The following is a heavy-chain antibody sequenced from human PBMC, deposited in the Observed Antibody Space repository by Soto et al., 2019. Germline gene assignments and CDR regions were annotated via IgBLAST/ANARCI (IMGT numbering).Heavy chain of an antibody. Sequence: GGSLRLSCAASGFTFSSYSMNWVRQAPGKGLEWVSSISSSSSYIYYADSVKGRFTISRDNAKNSLYLQMNSLRAEDTAVYYCARDGPWAYCGGDCYSDYWGQGTLVTVSS. CDR1: GFTFSSYS. J-gene: IGHJ4*02. CDR3: ARDGPWAYCGGDCYSDY. D-gene: IGHD2-21*02. V-gene: IGHV3-21*01. CDR2: ISSSSSYI.